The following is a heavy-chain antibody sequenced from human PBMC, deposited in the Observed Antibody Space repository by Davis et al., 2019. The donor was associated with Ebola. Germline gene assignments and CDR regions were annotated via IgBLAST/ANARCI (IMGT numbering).Heavy chain of an antibody. CDR2: ISGSGANT. D-gene: IGHD3-22*01. J-gene: IGHJ6*02. CDR1: GFNFGDYY. V-gene: IGHV3-11*01. CDR3: ARTRWDYFDSSGYYDYYYGMDV. Sequence: GESLKISCAASGFNFGDYYMSWIRQAPGKGLEWVSHISGSGANTYYADSVKGRFTISRDNAKKSLHLQVNILRAEDTALYYCARTRWDYFDSSGYYDYYYGMDVWGQGTTVTVAS.